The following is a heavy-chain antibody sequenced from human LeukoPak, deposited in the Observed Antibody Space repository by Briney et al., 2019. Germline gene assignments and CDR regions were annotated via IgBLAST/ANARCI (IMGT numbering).Heavy chain of an antibody. CDR1: GFSFSDYY. CDR3: ARDMSSGWYSNFDY. CDR2: ITNSGSTI. V-gene: IGHV3-11*01. D-gene: IGHD6-19*01. J-gene: IGHJ4*02. Sequence: PGGSLRLSCAASGFSFSDYYMSWIRQAPGKGLELAAYITNSGSTIYYADSVKGRFTISRDNAKNSLYLQMNRLRAEDTAVYYCARDMSSGWYSNFDYWGQGTLVTVSS.